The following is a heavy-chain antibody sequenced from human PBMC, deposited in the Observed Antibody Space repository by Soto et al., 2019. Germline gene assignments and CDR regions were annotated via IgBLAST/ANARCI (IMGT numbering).Heavy chain of an antibody. Sequence: QVQLVQSGAEVKKPGSSVKVSCKASGGTFSSYAISWVRQAPGQGLEWMGGIIPIFGTANYAQKFQGRVTITADESTSTAYMELSSLRCEDTAVYYCARDVGCSSTRCYKGGYWFDPWGQGTLVTVSS. J-gene: IGHJ5*02. V-gene: IGHV1-69*01. CDR3: ARDVGCSSTRCYKGGYWFDP. D-gene: IGHD2-2*02. CDR1: GGTFSSYA. CDR2: IIPIFGTA.